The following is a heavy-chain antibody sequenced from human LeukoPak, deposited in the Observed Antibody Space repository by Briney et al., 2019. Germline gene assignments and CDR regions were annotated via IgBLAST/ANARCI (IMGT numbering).Heavy chain of an antibody. D-gene: IGHD2-2*01. CDR3: TRVIVEVPGVSDYCDY. CDR2: IKQDGSET. Sequence: GGSLRLSCAASGFIFSRHWMYWVRQAPGKGLEWVANIKQDGSETYCVDSVKGRFTISRDNAKNSLYLQMNSLRAEDTAVYYCTRVIVEVPGVSDYCDYWGQGTLVTVSS. CDR1: GFIFSRHW. V-gene: IGHV3-7*05. J-gene: IGHJ4*02.